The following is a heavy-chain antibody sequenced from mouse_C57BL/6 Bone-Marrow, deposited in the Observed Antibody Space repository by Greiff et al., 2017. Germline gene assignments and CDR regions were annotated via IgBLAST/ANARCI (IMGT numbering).Heavy chain of an antibody. V-gene: IGHV1-78*01. CDR3: ASGAITTGGYYYAMDY. Sequence: VQLQQSDAELVKPGASVKISCKVSGYTFTDHTIHWMKQRPEQGLEWIGYIYPRDGSTKYNEKFKGKATLTADKSSSTAYMQLNSLTSEDSAVXFCASGAITTGGYYYAMDYWGQGTSVTVSS. CDR1: GYTFTDHT. J-gene: IGHJ4*01. CDR2: IYPRDGST. D-gene: IGHD2-4*01.